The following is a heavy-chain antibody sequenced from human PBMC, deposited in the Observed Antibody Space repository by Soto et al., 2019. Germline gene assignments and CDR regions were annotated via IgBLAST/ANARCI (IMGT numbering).Heavy chain of an antibody. Sequence: QVQLQESGPGLVKPSETLSLTCTVSGGSISSYYWSWIRQPPGKGLEGIGYIYYSGSTNYNPFLRSRVTISVDTSKNQFSLKLSSVTAADTAVYYCARVIGAAAPDYWGQGTLVTVSS. V-gene: IGHV4-59*01. CDR2: IYYSGST. D-gene: IGHD6-13*01. CDR3: ARVIGAAAPDY. J-gene: IGHJ4*02. CDR1: GGSISSYY.